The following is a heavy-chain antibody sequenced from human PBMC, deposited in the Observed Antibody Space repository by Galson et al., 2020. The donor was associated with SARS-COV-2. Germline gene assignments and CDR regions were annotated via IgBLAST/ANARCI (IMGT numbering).Heavy chain of an antibody. CDR2: ISYDGSTK. V-gene: IGHV3-30*18. CDR1: GFTFSSYG. Sequence: GESLKISCAASGFTFSSYGMHWVRQAPGKGLEWVAVISYDGSTKYYADSVKGRFTISRDNSKNTLYLQMNSLRAEDTAVYYCAKDDDYYDSICDYWGQGTLVTVSS. J-gene: IGHJ4*02. CDR3: AKDDDYYDSICDY. D-gene: IGHD3-22*01.